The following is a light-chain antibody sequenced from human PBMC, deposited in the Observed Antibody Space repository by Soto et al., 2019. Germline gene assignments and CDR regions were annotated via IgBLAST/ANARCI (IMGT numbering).Light chain of an antibody. J-gene: IGLJ1*01. CDR3: SSYTSSSTRGV. V-gene: IGLV2-14*01. Sequence: QSALTQPASVYGSPGQSITISCTGTSSDVGGYNYVSWYQQHPGKAPKLMIYDVSNRPSGVSNRFSGSKSGNTASLTISGLQAEDEADYYCSSYTSSSTRGVFGTGTKVTVL. CDR1: SSDVGGYNY. CDR2: DVS.